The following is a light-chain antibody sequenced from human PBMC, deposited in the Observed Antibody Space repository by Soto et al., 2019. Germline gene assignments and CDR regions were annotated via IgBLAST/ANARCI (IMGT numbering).Light chain of an antibody. CDR2: EVF. Sequence: QSALPQPASVSGSPGQAITISCTGTSSDVGTYNLVSWYQQLPGKVPKLLIYEVFKRPSGVSDRFSGSKSGNTASLTISGLQDEDEGDYQCGSNLGLTTYVFGTGTKVTVL. CDR1: SSDVGTYNL. J-gene: IGLJ1*01. V-gene: IGLV2-23*02. CDR3: GSNLGLTTYV.